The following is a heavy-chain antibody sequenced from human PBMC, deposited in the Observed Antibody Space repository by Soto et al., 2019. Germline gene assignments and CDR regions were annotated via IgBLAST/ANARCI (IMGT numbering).Heavy chain of an antibody. V-gene: IGHV1-3*01. CDR2: INAGNGNT. CDR1: GYTFTSYA. J-gene: IGHJ6*02. D-gene: IGHD3-3*01. Sequence: ASVKVSCKASGYTFTSYAMHWVRQAPGQRLEWMGWINAGNGNTKYSQKFQGRVTITRDTSASTAYMELSSLRSEDTAVYYCAREQFWSGYKAFSLYGMDVWGQGTTVTVSS. CDR3: AREQFWSGYKAFSLYGMDV.